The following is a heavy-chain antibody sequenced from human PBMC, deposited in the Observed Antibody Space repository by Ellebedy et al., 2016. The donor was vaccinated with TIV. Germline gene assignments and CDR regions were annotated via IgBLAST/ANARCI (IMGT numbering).Heavy chain of an antibody. CDR2: ISYDGSNK. Sequence: GGSLRLSCVVSGFSVSSNYLSWARQAPGKGLEWVAVISYDGSNKYYADSVKGRFTISRDNSKNTLYLQMNSLRAEDTAVYFCARDSRVTTSYYYSGMDVWGQGTTVTVSS. V-gene: IGHV3-30-3*01. J-gene: IGHJ6*02. CDR3: ARDSRVTTSYYYSGMDV. D-gene: IGHD4-17*01. CDR1: GFSVSSNY.